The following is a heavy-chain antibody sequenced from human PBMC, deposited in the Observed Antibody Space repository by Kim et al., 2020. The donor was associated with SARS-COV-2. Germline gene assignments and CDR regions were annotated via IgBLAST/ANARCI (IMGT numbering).Heavy chain of an antibody. CDR2: ISGSGGST. CDR3: AKLGVPNCSGGSCASDY. D-gene: IGHD2-15*01. Sequence: GGSLRLSCAASGFTFSSYAMSWVRQAPGKGLEWVSAISGSGGSTYYADSVKGRFTISRDNSKNTLYLQMNSLRAEDTAVYYCAKLGVPNCSGGSCASDYWGQGTLVTVSS. J-gene: IGHJ4*02. V-gene: IGHV3-23*01. CDR1: GFTFSSYA.